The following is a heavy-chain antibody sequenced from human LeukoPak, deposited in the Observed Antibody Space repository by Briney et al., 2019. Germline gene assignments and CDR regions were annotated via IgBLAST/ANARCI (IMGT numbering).Heavy chain of an antibody. Sequence: SETLSLTCTVSGGSISSHYWSWIRQLPGKGLEWIGYIYYGGSTNYNPSLKSRVTISVDTSKNQFSLKLSSVTAADTAVYYCAREWMTSDYCSSTSCLGTDTYNWFDPWGQGTLVTVSS. CDR2: IYYGGST. J-gene: IGHJ5*02. D-gene: IGHD2-2*01. V-gene: IGHV4-59*11. CDR1: GGSISSHY. CDR3: AREWMTSDYCSSTSCLGTDTYNWFDP.